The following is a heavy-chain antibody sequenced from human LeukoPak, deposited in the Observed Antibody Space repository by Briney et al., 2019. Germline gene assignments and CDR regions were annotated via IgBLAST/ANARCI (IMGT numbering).Heavy chain of an antibody. CDR2: IYYSGST. CDR1: GGSISSYY. V-gene: IGHV4-59*01. J-gene: IGHJ6*02. Sequence: SETLSLTCTVSGGSISSYYWSWIRQPPGKGLEWIGYIYYSGSTNYNPSLKSRVTISVDTSKNQFSLKLNSVTAADTAVYYCAREDPRTKVPEGMDVWGQGTTVTVSS. CDR3: AREDPRTKVPEGMDV. D-gene: IGHD4/OR15-4a*01.